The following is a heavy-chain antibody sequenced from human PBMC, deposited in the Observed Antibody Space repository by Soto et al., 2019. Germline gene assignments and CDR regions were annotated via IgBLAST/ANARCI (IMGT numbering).Heavy chain of an antibody. CDR1: GYTFTDYY. Sequence: ASVKVSCKASGYTFTDYYIHWVRQAPGQGPEWLGWLNPNTGSPNYAQNFQGRVTMTRDTSITTAYMELTRLRPDDTAVYYCAMGGSGWTRSYFDYWGQGALVTVSS. J-gene: IGHJ4*02. D-gene: IGHD6-19*01. CDR3: AMGGSGWTRSYFDY. CDR2: LNPNTGSP. V-gene: IGHV1-2*02.